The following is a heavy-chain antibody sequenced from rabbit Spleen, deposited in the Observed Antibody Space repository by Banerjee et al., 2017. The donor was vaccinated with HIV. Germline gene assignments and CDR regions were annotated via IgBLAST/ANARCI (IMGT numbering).Heavy chain of an antibody. J-gene: IGHJ6*01. CDR1: GVSLNDKDV. Sequence: EQLEESGGGLVKPEGSLTLTCKASGVSLNDKDVMCWVRQAPGKGPEWIAYIDSGSSGFTYFASWAKGRFTISKTSSTTVTLQMTSLTVADTAIYFCARDSATSFSSYGMDLWGPGTLVTVS. D-gene: IGHD1-1*01. CDR3: ARDSATSFSSYGMDL. V-gene: IGHV1S45*01. CDR2: IDSGSSGFT.